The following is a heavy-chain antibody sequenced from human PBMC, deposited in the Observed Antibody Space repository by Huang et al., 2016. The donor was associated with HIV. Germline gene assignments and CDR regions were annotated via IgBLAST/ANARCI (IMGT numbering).Heavy chain of an antibody. J-gene: IGHJ4*02. CDR3: ARAFPSGALDS. CDR1: GVPINKYY. Sequence: QVRLQESGPGLVRPSETLSLTCNVSGVPINKYYWNWIRQSPGKGLEWVGFVSYTGSTNYNPSLKSRVTILQDTSKNQCSLKLTSVTAADTAVYYCARAFPSGALDSWGQGTLVTVSS. CDR2: VSYTGST. V-gene: IGHV4-59*01.